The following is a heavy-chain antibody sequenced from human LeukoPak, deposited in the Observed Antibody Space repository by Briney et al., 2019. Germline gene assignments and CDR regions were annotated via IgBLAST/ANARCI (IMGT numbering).Heavy chain of an antibody. Sequence: SETLSLTCTISGGSISAHYWTWIWQPPGEGLAWIGFIYYSGSTSYNPSLKSRVTISLDSSKNQFSLKLSSVTAADTAFYYCARAGQSDYGFSFDYWGQGKLVTVSS. D-gene: IGHD3-10*01. CDR1: GGSISAHY. CDR3: ARAGQSDYGFSFDY. V-gene: IGHV4-59*11. CDR2: IYYSGST. J-gene: IGHJ4*02.